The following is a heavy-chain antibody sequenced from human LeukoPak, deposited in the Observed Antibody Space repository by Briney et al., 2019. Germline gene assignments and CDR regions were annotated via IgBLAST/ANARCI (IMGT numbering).Heavy chain of an antibody. CDR2: LNSDGSST. D-gene: IGHD3-22*01. CDR1: GFTFSTYW. Sequence: GGSLRLSCAASGFTFSTYWMHWVRQVPGKGLVWVSRLNSDGSSTTYADSVKGRFTISRDNAKNTLYLQMNGLRAEDTAVYYCAKDLQGATMIDGAFDFWGQGTMVTVSS. V-gene: IGHV3-74*01. J-gene: IGHJ3*01. CDR3: AKDLQGATMIDGAFDF.